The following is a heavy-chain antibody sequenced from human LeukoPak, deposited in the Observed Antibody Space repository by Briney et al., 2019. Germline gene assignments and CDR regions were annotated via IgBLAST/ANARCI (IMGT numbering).Heavy chain of an antibody. D-gene: IGHD3-3*02. Sequence: SQTLSLTCTVSGGSISSGDYYWSWIRQPPGKGLEWIGYIYYSGSTYYNPSLKSRVAISVDTSKNQFSLKLSSVTAADTAVYTGARGILNWFDPGAQGPLATVS. J-gene: IGHJ5*02. CDR1: GGSISSGDYY. V-gene: IGHV4-30-4*01. CDR2: IYYSGST. CDR3: ARGILNWFDP.